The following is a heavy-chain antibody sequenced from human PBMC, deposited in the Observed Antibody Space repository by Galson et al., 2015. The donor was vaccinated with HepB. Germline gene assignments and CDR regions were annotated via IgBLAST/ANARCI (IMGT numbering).Heavy chain of an antibody. CDR3: AREEADYGDYPYYFDY. J-gene: IGHJ4*02. CDR2: IIPILGIA. V-gene: IGHV1-69*04. CDR1: GGTFSSYA. Sequence: SVKVSCKASGGTFSSYAISWVRQAPGQGLEWMGRIIPILGIANYAQKFQGRVTITADKSTSTAYMELSSLRSEDTAVYYCAREEADYGDYPYYFDYWGQGTLVTVSS. D-gene: IGHD4-17*01.